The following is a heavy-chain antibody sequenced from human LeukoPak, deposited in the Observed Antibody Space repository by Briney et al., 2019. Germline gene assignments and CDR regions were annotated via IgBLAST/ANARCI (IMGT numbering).Heavy chain of an antibody. D-gene: IGHD3-16*02. CDR2: INHSGCT. CDR1: GGSFSGYY. Sequence: WETLSLTCAVYGGSFSGYYWSWIRQPPGKGLEWIGEINHSGCTNYNPSLKSRVTISVDASKNQASLKRSSVTAADTAVYYCARGRRVSKKIDYWGQGTLVTVSS. CDR3: ARGRRVSKKIDY. J-gene: IGHJ4*02. V-gene: IGHV4-34*01.